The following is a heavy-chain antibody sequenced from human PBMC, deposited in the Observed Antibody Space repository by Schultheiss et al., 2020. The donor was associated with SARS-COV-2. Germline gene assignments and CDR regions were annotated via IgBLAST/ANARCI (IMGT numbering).Heavy chain of an antibody. J-gene: IGHJ4*02. V-gene: IGHV1-8*03. CDR1: GYTFTSYG. D-gene: IGHD1-7*01. CDR2: INPDSGDT. Sequence: ASVKVSCKASGYTFTSYGISWVRQAPGQGLEWMGWINPDSGDTNYAQKFRGRVTITSDTSISTAYMELSSLRSEDTAVYYCAKDTVGGTYPFFDYWGQGTLVTVSS. CDR3: AKDTVGGTYPFFDY.